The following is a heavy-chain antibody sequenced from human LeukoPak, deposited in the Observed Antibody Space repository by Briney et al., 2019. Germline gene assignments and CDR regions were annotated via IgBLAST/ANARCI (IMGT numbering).Heavy chain of an antibody. CDR3: ARHPSYYDAFDI. D-gene: IGHD3-10*01. CDR1: GYTFTSYD. V-gene: IGHV1-8*03. Sequence: ASVTVSCKASGYTFTSYDINWVRQATGQELEWMGWMNPNSGNTGYAQKFQGRVTITRNTSISTAYMELSSLRSEDTAVYYCARHPSYYDAFDIWGQGTMVTVSS. CDR2: MNPNSGNT. J-gene: IGHJ3*02.